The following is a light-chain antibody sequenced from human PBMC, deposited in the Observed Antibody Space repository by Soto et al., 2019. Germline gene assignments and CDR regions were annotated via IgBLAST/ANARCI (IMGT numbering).Light chain of an antibody. CDR2: GAS. Sequence: VLTQSPVTLSVSPGERAALSYRASESVGFSLAWFQQKPGQAPRLLIYGASTRATGIPVRFSGSGSGTEFTLTISSLQSEDLAVYFCQQYYDWRTFGQGTKVQI. J-gene: IGKJ1*01. CDR3: QQYYDWRT. CDR1: ESVGFS. V-gene: IGKV3-15*01.